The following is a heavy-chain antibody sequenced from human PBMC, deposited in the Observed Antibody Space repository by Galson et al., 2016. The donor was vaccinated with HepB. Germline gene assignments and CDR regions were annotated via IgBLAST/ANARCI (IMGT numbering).Heavy chain of an antibody. CDR3: ARIQGVTTGDAFDI. CDR1: GFSLSTSGMC. CDR2: IDWDDDK. J-gene: IGHJ3*02. Sequence: PALVKPTQTLTLTCTFSGFSLSTSGMCVSWIRQPPGKALEWLALIDWDDDKYYSPSLKTRLTISKDTSKDQVVLTMTNMDPVDTATYYCARIQGVTTGDAFDIWGQGTMVTVSS. V-gene: IGHV2-70*01. D-gene: IGHD4-17*01.